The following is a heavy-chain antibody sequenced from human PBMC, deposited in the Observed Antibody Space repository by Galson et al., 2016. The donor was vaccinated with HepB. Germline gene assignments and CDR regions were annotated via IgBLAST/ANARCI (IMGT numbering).Heavy chain of an antibody. D-gene: IGHD3-10*01. J-gene: IGHJ4*02. Sequence: SVKVSCKASGYTFTSYGISWVRQAPGQGLEWMGWISVYNGNTNYAQKLQGRVTMTTDTSTSTAYMELRSLRSDDTAVYYCAKTLLLWFGKSPLDYWGQGTLVTVSS. V-gene: IGHV1-18*01. CDR1: GYTFTSYG. CDR2: ISVYNGNT. CDR3: AKTLLLWFGKSPLDY.